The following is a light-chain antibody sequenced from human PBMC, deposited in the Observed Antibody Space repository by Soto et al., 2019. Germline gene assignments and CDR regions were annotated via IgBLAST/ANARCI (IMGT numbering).Light chain of an antibody. CDR1: SSDIGAYNF. CDR3: TSLTTSTTMI. J-gene: IGLJ2*01. Sequence: QSALTQPASVSGSPGQSITISCIGTSSDIGAYNFVSWYQQHPGKAPKLMLYDVNIRPSGVSNRFSGSKSGNTASLTISGLQAEDEADYYCTSLTTSTTMIFGGGTKLTVL. CDR2: DVN. V-gene: IGLV2-14*03.